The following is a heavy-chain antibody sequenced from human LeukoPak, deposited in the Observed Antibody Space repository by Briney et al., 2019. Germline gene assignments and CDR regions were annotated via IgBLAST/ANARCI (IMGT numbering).Heavy chain of an antibody. Sequence: SETVSLTCAVYGGSFSGYYWSWIRQPPGKGLEWIGEINHSGSTNYNPSLKSRVTISVDTSKNQFSLKLSSVTAADTAVYYCASLADYYDSSGYRGDFDYWGQGTLVTLSS. CDR2: INHSGST. CDR1: GGSFSGYY. V-gene: IGHV4-34*01. J-gene: IGHJ4*02. D-gene: IGHD3-22*01. CDR3: ASLADYYDSSGYRGDFDY.